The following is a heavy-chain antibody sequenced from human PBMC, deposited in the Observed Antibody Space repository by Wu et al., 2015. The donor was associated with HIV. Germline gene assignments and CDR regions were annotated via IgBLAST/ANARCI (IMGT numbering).Heavy chain of an antibody. Sequence: QVQLVQSGAEVKKSGASLKVSCKASGYAFTGYYMHWVRQAPGQGLEWMGWINPNSGGTNYAQKFQGRVTMTRDTSISTAYMELSRLRSDDTAVYYCARSSRRVAIDAFDIWGQGTMVTVSS. CDR1: GYAFTGYY. D-gene: IGHD2-15*01. CDR3: ARSSRRVAIDAFDI. CDR2: INPNSGGT. J-gene: IGHJ3*02. V-gene: IGHV1-2*02.